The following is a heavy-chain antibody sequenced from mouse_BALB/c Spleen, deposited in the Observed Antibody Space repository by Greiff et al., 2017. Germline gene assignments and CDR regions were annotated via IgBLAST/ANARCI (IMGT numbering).Heavy chain of an antibody. CDR1: GYAFSSSW. J-gene: IGHJ3*01. CDR2: IYPGDGDT. D-gene: IGHD2-1*01. Sequence: QVQLQQSGPELVKPGASVKISCKASGYAFSSSWMNWVKQRPGQGLEWIGRIYPGDGDTNYNGKFKGKATLTADKSSSTAYMQLSSLTSVDSAVYFCARSVHYGNHWFAYWGQGTLVTVSA. CDR3: ARSVHYGNHWFAY. V-gene: IGHV1-82*01.